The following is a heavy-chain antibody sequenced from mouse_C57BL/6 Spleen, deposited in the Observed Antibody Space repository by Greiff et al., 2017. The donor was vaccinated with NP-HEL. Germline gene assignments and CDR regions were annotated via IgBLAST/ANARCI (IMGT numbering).Heavy chain of an antibody. V-gene: IGHV1-53*01. CDR1: GYTFTSYW. CDR3: ASYDYEDYCDY. Sequence: VQLQQPGTELVKPGASVKLSCKASGYTFTSYWMHWVKQRPGQGLEWIGNINPSNGGTNYNEKFKSKATLTVAKSSSTAYMQLSSRTSEESAVYYCASYDYEDYCDYWGQGTTLTVSS. D-gene: IGHD2-4*01. CDR2: INPSNGGT. J-gene: IGHJ2*01.